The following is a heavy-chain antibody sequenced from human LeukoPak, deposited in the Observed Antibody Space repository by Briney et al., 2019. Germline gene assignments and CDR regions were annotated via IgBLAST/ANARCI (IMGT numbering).Heavy chain of an antibody. D-gene: IGHD2-15*01. CDR2: TRNKANGYST. Sequence: GGSLRLSCAASGFTVSDHYMDWVRQAPGNGLEWVGRTRNKANGYSTEYAASVKGRFTISRDDSKNSLYLQMNSLKTEDTAVYYCASSSGGTRRDFGYWGQGTLVTVSS. J-gene: IGHJ4*02. CDR3: ASSSGGTRRDFGY. CDR1: GFTVSDHY. V-gene: IGHV3-72*01.